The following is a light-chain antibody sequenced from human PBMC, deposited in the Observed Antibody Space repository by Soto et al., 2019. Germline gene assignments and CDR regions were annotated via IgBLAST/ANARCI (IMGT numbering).Light chain of an antibody. CDR1: QSISLY. J-gene: IGKJ4*01. CDR2: AAS. V-gene: IGKV1-39*01. CDR3: QQSYPTPLT. Sequence: DIQMTQSPSSLSASVGDRVNITCRASQSISLYVSWYQQKAGQAPELLIYAASLLQGGVPPRFSGSGSGTDFTLTISGLQRADFATYFCQQSYPTPLTFGGGTKVEI.